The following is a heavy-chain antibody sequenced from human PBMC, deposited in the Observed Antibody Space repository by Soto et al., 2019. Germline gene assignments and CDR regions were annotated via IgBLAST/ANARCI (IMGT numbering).Heavy chain of an antibody. Sequence: SETLSLTCTVSGGSVTSTSYYWSWIRQPPGKGLEGIGYMHYSGSTNYNPSLKIRVTISVDTSKNQFSLKLSSVTAADTAVYYCARAWEHLSFDYWGQGTLVTVSS. CDR2: MHYSGST. D-gene: IGHD1-26*01. CDR3: ARAWEHLSFDY. V-gene: IGHV4-61*01. CDR1: GGSVTSTSYY. J-gene: IGHJ4*02.